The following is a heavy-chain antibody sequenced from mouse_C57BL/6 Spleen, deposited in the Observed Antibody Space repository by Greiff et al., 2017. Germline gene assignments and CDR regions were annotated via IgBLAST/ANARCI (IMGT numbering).Heavy chain of an antibody. CDR2: IDPSDSYT. J-gene: IGHJ2*01. CDR3: ARNWDEGDY. CDR1: GYTFTSYW. D-gene: IGHD4-1*01. Sequence: QVQLQQPGAELVKPGASVKLSCKASGYTFTSYWMQWVKQRPGQGLEWIGEIDPSDSYTNYNQKFKGKATLTVDTSSSTAYMQLSSLTSEDSAVYYGARNWDEGDYWGQGTTLTVSS. V-gene: IGHV1-50*01.